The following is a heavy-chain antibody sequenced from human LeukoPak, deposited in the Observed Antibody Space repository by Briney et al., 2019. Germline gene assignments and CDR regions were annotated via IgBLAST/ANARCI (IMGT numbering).Heavy chain of an antibody. D-gene: IGHD6-19*01. CDR1: GGSFSGYF. Sequence: PSETLSLTCAVYGGSFSGYFWSWIRQPPGKGLEWIGDINHSGSPNYNASLKSRVTISVGTSNNQFSLKLSSVTAADTAVYYCARRIGYSSGWPHWYCDLWGRGTLVTVSS. CDR2: INHSGSP. CDR3: ARRIGYSSGWPHWYCDL. V-gene: IGHV4-34*01. J-gene: IGHJ2*01.